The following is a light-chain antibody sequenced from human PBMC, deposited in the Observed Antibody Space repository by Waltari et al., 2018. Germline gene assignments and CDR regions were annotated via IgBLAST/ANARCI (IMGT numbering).Light chain of an antibody. Sequence: EIVLTQSPATLSLSPGETATLPCRASQSVGTYLAWYQQKPGQAPRLLIYDASNRATGIPDRFRGSGSGTDFTLTIGRLEPEDFALYYCQQRSSWTPHTFGQGARLEIK. CDR3: QQRSSWTPHT. V-gene: IGKV3-11*01. J-gene: IGKJ2*01. CDR2: DAS. CDR1: QSVGTY.